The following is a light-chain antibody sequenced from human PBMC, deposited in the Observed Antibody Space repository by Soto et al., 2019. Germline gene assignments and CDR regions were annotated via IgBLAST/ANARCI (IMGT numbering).Light chain of an antibody. Sequence: EIVMTQSPLSLPVTPGEPASISCRSSQSLLHSDGYIYVNWFLQKPGQSPQLLIYVASNRASGVXDTXSGSGSGTDFTLKISRVEAEDVGVYYCLQTLQNPLTCGEGTKVEIK. J-gene: IGKJ4*01. CDR3: LQTLQNPLT. CDR1: QSLLHSDGYIY. V-gene: IGKV2-28*01. CDR2: VAS.